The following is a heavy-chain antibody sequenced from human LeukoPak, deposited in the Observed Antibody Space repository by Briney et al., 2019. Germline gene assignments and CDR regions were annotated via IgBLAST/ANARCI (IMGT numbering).Heavy chain of an antibody. J-gene: IGHJ5*02. CDR3: ARDLGYCSCGSSYSGLDP. D-gene: IGHD2-15*01. V-gene: IGHV1-8*01. CDR1: GYTFTSYD. CDR2: MNPNSGNT. Sequence: GASVKVSCKASGYTFTSYDINWVRQATGQGLEWMGWMNPNSGNTGYAQKFQGRVTITADKSTSTAYMELSSLRSEDTAVYYCARDLGYCSCGSSYSGLDPWGQGTLVTVSA.